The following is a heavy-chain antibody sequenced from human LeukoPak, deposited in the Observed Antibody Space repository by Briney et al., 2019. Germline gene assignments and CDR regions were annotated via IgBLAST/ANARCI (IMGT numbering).Heavy chain of an antibody. V-gene: IGHV4-39*07. CDR3: ARAFTRNPRDYDSSGQIDY. D-gene: IGHD3-22*01. CDR2: IYYTGNT. CDR1: GDSITGYY. Sequence: SETLSLTCTVSGDSITGYYWGWIRQPPGKGLEWIGNIYYTGNTYYNASLKSRVIISVDTSKNQFSLKLSSVTAADTAVYYCARAFTRNPRDYDSSGQIDYWGQGTLVTVSS. J-gene: IGHJ4*02.